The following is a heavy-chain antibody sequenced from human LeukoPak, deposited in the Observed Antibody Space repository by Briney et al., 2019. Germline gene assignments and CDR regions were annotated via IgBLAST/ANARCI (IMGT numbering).Heavy chain of an antibody. CDR2: IYYSGST. D-gene: IGHD3-3*01. CDR1: GGSISSYY. V-gene: IGHV4-59*01. J-gene: IGHJ4*02. CDR3: ARGSHDFWSGYYTEYYFDY. Sequence: SETLSLTCTVSGGSISSYYWNWIRQPPGKGLEWIGYIYYSGSTNYNPSLKGRVTISLDTSKTQFSLKLDSVTSADTGVYYCARGSHDFWSGYYTEYYFDYWGQGTLVTVSS.